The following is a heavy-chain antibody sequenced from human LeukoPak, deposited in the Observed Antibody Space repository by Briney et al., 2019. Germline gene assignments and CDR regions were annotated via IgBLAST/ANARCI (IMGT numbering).Heavy chain of an antibody. CDR2: ISSSSSYI. V-gene: IGHV3-21*01. D-gene: IGHD2-2*01. J-gene: IGHJ4*02. CDR1: GFTFSSYS. Sequence: GGSLRLSCAASGFTFSSYSMNWVRQAPGKGLEWVSSISSSSSYIYYADSVKGRFTISRDNAKNSLYLQMNSLRAEDTAVYYCARDLVVPAGMDMGGFDYWGQGTLVTVSS. CDR3: ARDLVVPAGMDMGGFDY.